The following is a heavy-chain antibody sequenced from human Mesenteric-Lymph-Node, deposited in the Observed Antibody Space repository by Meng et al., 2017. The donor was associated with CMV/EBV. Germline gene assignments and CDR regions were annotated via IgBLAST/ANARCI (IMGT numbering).Heavy chain of an antibody. Sequence: GGSLRLSCAASGFTFSDYYMSWIRQAPGKGLEWVSYISSRGSTIYYADSVKGRFTISRDNAKNSLYLQLSSLRAEDTAVYHCAGVGAGSSGSNWYFDLWGRGTLVTVSS. CDR1: GFTFSDYY. CDR2: ISSRGSTI. D-gene: IGHD3-22*01. J-gene: IGHJ2*01. CDR3: AGVGAGSSGSNWYFDL. V-gene: IGHV3-11*01.